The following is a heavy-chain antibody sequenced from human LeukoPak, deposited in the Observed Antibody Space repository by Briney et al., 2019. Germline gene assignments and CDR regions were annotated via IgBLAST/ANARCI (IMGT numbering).Heavy chain of an antibody. Sequence: PGGSLRLSCTGSGLTFADYALTWVRQAPGKGLEWVGFIGTKVYGGTTEYAASVKGRFTISRDDSKSIVYLHMNSLKTDDTAVYYCAGGNFWSGYWIDYWGQGTLLTVS. CDR1: GLTFADYA. J-gene: IGHJ4*02. CDR2: IGTKVYGGTT. V-gene: IGHV3-49*04. CDR3: AGGNFWSGYWIDY. D-gene: IGHD3-3*01.